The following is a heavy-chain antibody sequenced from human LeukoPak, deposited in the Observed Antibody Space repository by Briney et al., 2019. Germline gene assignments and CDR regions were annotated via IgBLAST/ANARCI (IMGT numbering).Heavy chain of an antibody. CDR1: GFTVSSNY. V-gene: IGHV3-66*01. CDR3: ARGQLYYDSSGFDY. D-gene: IGHD3-22*01. Sequence: GGSLRLSCAASGFTVSSNYMSWVRQAPGKGLEWVSVIYTSGGTYYADSVKGRFTISGDNAKKSVYLQMNSLRAEDTAVYYCARGQLYYDSSGFDYWGQGTLVTVSS. J-gene: IGHJ4*02. CDR2: IYTSGGT.